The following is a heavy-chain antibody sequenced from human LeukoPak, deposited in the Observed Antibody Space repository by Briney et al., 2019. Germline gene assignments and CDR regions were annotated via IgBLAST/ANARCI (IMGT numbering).Heavy chain of an antibody. V-gene: IGHV3-23*01. J-gene: IGHJ4*02. CDR1: GFTFSSYA. Sequence: PGGSLRLSCAASGFTFSSYAMSWVRQAPGKGLEWVSAISGSGGSTYYADSVKGRFTISRDNSKNTLYLQMNSLRAEDTAVYYCAKSPLVRYFDWLHFDFDYWGQGTLVTVSS. CDR2: ISGSGGST. CDR3: AKSPLVRYFDWLHFDFDY. D-gene: IGHD3-9*01.